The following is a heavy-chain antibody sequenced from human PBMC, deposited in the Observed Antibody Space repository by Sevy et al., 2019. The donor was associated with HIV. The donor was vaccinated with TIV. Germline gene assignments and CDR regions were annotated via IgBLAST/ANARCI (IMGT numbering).Heavy chain of an antibody. CDR3: ARNLDYYASGPPDS. D-gene: IGHD3-10*01. CDR2: ISSSSYI. J-gene: IGHJ4*02. Sequence: GGSLRLSCAASGFTFSYYNMNWVRQAPGKGLEWVSSISSSSYIFYVDSVKGRFTISRDNAKDSLLLQMNSLRAEDTAVYYCARNLDYYASGPPDSWGRGTLVTVSS. V-gene: IGHV3-21*01. CDR1: GFTFSYYN.